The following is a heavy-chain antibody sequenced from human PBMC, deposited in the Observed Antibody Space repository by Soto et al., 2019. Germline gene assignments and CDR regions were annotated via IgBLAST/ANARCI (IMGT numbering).Heavy chain of an antibody. D-gene: IGHD6-19*01. Sequence: EVQLLESGGGLVQPGGSLRLSCAASGFTFSSYAMSWVRQAPGKGLEWVSAISGSGGSTYYADSVKGRFTITRDNSKNTLYLQMNSLRAEDTAVYYCAKINGYSSGWFAYWGQGTLVTVSS. CDR1: GFTFSSYA. CDR3: AKINGYSSGWFAY. V-gene: IGHV3-23*01. CDR2: ISGSGGST. J-gene: IGHJ5*01.